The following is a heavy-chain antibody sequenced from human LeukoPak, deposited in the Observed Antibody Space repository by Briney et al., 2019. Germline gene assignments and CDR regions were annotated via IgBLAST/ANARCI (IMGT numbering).Heavy chain of an antibody. Sequence: PSETLSLTCTVSGGSISSSSYYWGWIRQPPGKGLEWIGSIYYSGSTYYNPSLKSRVTISVDTSKNQFSLKLSSVTAADTAVYYCARAGGTYSNPAIDYWGQGTLVTVSS. CDR3: ARAGGTYSNPAIDY. J-gene: IGHJ4*02. D-gene: IGHD4-11*01. CDR1: GGSISSSSYY. V-gene: IGHV4-39*07. CDR2: IYYSGST.